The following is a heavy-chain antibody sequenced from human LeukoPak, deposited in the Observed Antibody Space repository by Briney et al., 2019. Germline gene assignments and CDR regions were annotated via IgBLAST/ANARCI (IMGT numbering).Heavy chain of an antibody. CDR2: IKQDGSEK. Sequence: RGSLRLSCAASGFTFSSYWMSWVRQAPGKGLEWVANIKQDGSEKYYVDSVKGRFTISRDNAKNSLYLQMNSLRAEDTAVYYCASSWWELLPDYWGQGTLVTVSS. V-gene: IGHV3-7*01. D-gene: IGHD1-26*01. CDR3: ASSWWELLPDY. J-gene: IGHJ4*02. CDR1: GFTFSSYW.